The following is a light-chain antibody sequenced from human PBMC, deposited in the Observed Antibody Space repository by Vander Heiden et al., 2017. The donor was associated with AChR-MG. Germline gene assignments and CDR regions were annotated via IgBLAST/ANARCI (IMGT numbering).Light chain of an antibody. J-gene: IGLJ1*01. V-gene: IGLV2-23*02. CDR3: RSYAGSSAYV. CDR1: SSDVGSYNL. Sequence: QSALTHPASVSGPPGQSITISCTGTSSDVGSYNLVSWYQQHPGKAPKLMIYEVSKRPSGVSNRFSGSKSGNTASLTISGLQAEDEADYYCRSYAGSSAYVFGTGTKVTVL. CDR2: EVS.